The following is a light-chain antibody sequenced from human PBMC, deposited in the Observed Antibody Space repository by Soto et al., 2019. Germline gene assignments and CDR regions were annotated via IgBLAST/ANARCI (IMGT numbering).Light chain of an antibody. Sequence: DIAMTQSPGNLALSPGEGASLXCRASHSVISRHLASNNQKPCQGPRLLXXGASSRATGIQERLSGSGSGTDFTLNISRLEPEDFAVYYCKQYGSSPPITFGQGTRLEIK. J-gene: IGKJ5*01. CDR2: GAS. V-gene: IGKV3-20*01. CDR1: HSVISRH. CDR3: KQYGSSPPIT.